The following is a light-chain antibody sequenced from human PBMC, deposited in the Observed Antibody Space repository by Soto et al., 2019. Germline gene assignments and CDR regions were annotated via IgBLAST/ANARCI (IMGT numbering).Light chain of an antibody. Sequence: EIVLTQSPGTVSLSPGERATLSCRASQSVYNNYIAWYQQSPGQAPRVLIYGASTRATGTPDRFSGSGSGTDFTLTISSLEPEDFAVYYCQQRSNWLTFGGGTKV. CDR3: QQRSNWLT. J-gene: IGKJ4*01. CDR1: QSVYNNY. V-gene: IGKV3D-20*02. CDR2: GAS.